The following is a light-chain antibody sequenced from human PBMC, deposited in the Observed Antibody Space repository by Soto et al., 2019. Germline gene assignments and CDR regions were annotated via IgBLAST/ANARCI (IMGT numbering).Light chain of an antibody. CDR2: DTT. CDR3: LLSYSGARV. V-gene: IGLV7-46*01. Sequence: QAVVTQEPSLTVSPGGTVTLTCGSSTGAVASGHYPYWFQQKPGQAPKTLIYDTTNKHSWTPARFSGSLLGGKAALTLSGAQPEDEAEYYCLLSYSGARVCGGGTKVTVL. J-gene: IGLJ3*02. CDR1: TGAVASGHY.